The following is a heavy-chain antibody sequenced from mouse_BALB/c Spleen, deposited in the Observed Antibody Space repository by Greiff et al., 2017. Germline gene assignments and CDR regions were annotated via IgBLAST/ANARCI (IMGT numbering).Heavy chain of an antibody. V-gene: IGHV14-3*02. D-gene: IGHD2-1*01. CDR1: GFNIKDTY. CDR3: GREDYGNYIDY. Sequence: VQLKESGAELVKPGASVKLSCTASGFNIKDTYMYWVKQRPEQGLEWIGRIDPANGNTKYDPKFQGKATITADTSANTAYLQLSSLTSEDTAVYYGGREDYGNYIDYWGQGTTLTVSS. J-gene: IGHJ2*01. CDR2: IDPANGNT.